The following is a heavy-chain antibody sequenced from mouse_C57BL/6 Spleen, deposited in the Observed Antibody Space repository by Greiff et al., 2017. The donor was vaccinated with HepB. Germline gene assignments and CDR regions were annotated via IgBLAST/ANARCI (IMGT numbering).Heavy chain of an antibody. CDR3: TTWILYGSSYFDY. D-gene: IGHD1-1*01. V-gene: IGHV14-1*01. CDR2: IDPEDGDT. J-gene: IGHJ2*01. Sequence: VQLQQSGAELVRPGASVKLSCTASGFNIKDYYMHWVKQRPEQGLEWIGRIDPEDGDTEYAPKFQGKATMTADTSSNTAYLQLSSLTSEDTAVYDCTTWILYGSSYFDYWGQGTTLTVSS. CDR1: GFNIKDYY.